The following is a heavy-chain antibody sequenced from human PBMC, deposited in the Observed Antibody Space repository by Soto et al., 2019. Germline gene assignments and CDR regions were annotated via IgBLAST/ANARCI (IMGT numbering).Heavy chain of an antibody. CDR2: ISGSGGST. D-gene: IGHD6-19*01. J-gene: IGHJ4*02. V-gene: IGHV3-23*01. Sequence: GGSLRLSCAASGFTFSSYAMSWVRQAPGKGLEWVSAISGSGGSTYYADSVKGRFTISRDNSKNTLYLQMNSLRAEDTAVYYCVKDRYSSGWYVDCVFDYWGQGTLVTVSS. CDR3: VKDRYSSGWYVDCVFDY. CDR1: GFTFSSYA.